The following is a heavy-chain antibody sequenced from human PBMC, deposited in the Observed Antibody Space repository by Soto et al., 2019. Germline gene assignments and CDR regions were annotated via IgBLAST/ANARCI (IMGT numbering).Heavy chain of an antibody. Sequence: EVQLLESGGGLVQPGGSLRLSCAASGFTFTFYAMSWVRQAPGKGLQWVSGITGSGDITHYADSVKDRFTISRDNSKNTLYLQMNSLRAEDTAVYYCAKEEDSGGYKGFSFDFWGQGALVTVSS. V-gene: IGHV3-23*01. D-gene: IGHD3-22*01. CDR1: GFTFTFYA. J-gene: IGHJ4*02. CDR2: ITGSGDIT. CDR3: AKEEDSGGYKGFSFDF.